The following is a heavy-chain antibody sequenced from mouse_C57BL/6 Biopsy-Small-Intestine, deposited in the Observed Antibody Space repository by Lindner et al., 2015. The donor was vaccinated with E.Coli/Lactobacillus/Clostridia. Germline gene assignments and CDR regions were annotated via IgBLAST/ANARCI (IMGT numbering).Heavy chain of an antibody. V-gene: IGHV1-81*01. D-gene: IGHD2-13*01. CDR1: GYTFTSYG. Sequence: SVKVSCKASGYTFTSYGISWVRQAAGQGLEYMGWMDPNSGDTGYAQKFQGRVTMTRNTSITTAYMELSSLRSDDTAVYFCARGHPHYGDCDYWGQGTLVTVSS. J-gene: IGHJ4*01. CDR2: MDPNSGDT. CDR3: ARGHPHYGDCDY.